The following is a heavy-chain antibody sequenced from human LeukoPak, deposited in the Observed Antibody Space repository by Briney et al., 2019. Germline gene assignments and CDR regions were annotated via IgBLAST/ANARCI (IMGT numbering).Heavy chain of an antibody. J-gene: IGHJ5*02. V-gene: IGHV5-51*01. D-gene: IGHD2-2*01. CDR3: ACQELTSTWSYP. CDR1: GNSFTSYW. CDR2: IYPGDSRT. Sequence: GESLKISCKGVGNSFTSYWIGGVRQMAGQGMEWMGVIYPGDSRTRYNPSFQGLVTISVDKSINTAYLQWVSLKASDTAIYYCACQELTSTWSYPWGQGTLVTVSS.